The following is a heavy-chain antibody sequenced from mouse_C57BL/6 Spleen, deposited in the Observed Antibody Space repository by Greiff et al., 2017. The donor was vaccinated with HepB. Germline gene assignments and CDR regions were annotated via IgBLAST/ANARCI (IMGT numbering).Heavy chain of an antibody. CDR1: GYTFTSYW. CDR3: ANGYYVDYYAMDY. V-gene: IGHV1-59*01. Sequence: VQLQQSGAELVRPGTSVKLSCKASGYTFTSYWMHWVKQRPGQGLEWIGVIDPSDSYTNYNQKFKGKATLTVDTSSSTAYMQLSSLTSEDSAVYYCANGYYVDYYAMDYWGQGTSVTVSS. D-gene: IGHD2-3*01. J-gene: IGHJ4*01. CDR2: IDPSDSYT.